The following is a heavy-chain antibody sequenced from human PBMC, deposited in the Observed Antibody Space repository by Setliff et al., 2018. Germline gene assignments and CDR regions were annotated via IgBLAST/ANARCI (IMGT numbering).Heavy chain of an antibody. V-gene: IGHV1-8*01. J-gene: IGHJ4*02. Sequence: ASVKVSCKASGYTFSSYDINWVRQATGQGLGWMGWMNPNSGNTAYAQKFQGRVTMTRNSSISTAYMELSTLRSEDTAVYYCARAGYDSSGYYYEGGTYWGQGTLVTVS. CDR3: ARAGYDSSGYYYEGGTY. D-gene: IGHD3-22*01. CDR1: GYTFSSYD. CDR2: MNPNSGNT.